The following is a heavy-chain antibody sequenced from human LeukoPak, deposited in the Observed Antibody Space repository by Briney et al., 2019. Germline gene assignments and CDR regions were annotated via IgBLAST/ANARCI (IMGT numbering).Heavy chain of an antibody. D-gene: IGHD2-2*01. V-gene: IGHV3-23*01. CDR1: GFSFSSYA. J-gene: IGHJ4*02. CDR3: AKGREYCSSTSCYRGPFDY. Sequence: GGSLRLSCAASGFSFSSYAMSWVRQAPGTGLEWVSAISGSGADTYYADSVKGRFTISRDNSKNTLYLQMNSLRAEDTAVYYCAKGREYCSSTSCYRGPFDYWGQGTLVTVSS. CDR2: ISGSGADT.